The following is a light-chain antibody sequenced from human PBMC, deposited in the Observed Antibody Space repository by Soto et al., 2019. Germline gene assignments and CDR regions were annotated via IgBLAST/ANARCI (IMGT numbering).Light chain of an antibody. CDR1: QGISSH. J-gene: IGKJ2*01. CDR3: QQLNSYPYT. V-gene: IGKV1-9*01. CDR2: AAS. Sequence: DIQLTQSPSFMSASVGDRVTVTCRASQGISSHLAWYQQKLGKAPKLLIYAASSLQSGVPSRFSGSGSGTEFTLTITSLQPEDFATYYCQQLNSYPYTVGQGTRLEIE.